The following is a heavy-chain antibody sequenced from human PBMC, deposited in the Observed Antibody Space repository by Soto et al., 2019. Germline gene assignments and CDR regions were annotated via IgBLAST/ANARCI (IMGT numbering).Heavy chain of an antibody. J-gene: IGHJ4*02. Sequence: ASVKVSCKASGYAFTRYVMHRVRQAPGQRREWMGWVNAGNGNTKYSQKFQGRGSITRHTSASTAYIELSSLRSEDTAVYYCARDRRYCTNGVCYLYYFDYRGQGTLVTVSS. D-gene: IGHD2-8*01. CDR3: ARDRRYCTNGVCYLYYFDY. CDR2: VNAGNGNT. V-gene: IGHV1-3*01. CDR1: GYAFTRYV.